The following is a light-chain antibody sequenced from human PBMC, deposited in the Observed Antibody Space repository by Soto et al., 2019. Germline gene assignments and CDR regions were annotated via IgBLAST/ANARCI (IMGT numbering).Light chain of an antibody. Sequence: QSALAQPASVSGSPGQAITVSCSGTSSDIGAHNFVSWYQHHPGKAPRLIIYEVVQRPSGVPDRFSGSKSGNTASLTVSGLQAADEADYFCKSYAGSNTYVFGSGTKVTVL. V-gene: IGLV2-8*01. CDR3: KSYAGSNTYV. CDR1: SSDIGAHNF. J-gene: IGLJ1*01. CDR2: EVV.